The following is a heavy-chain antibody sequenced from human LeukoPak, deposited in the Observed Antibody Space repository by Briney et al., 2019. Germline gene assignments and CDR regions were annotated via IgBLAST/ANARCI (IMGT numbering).Heavy chain of an antibody. V-gene: IGHV1-24*01. Sequence: ASVKVSCKVSGYTLTEFCMNLVRQAPGRGLEWMGGFDPEDAETIYAQKFQGRVTMTRDTSISTAYMELSRLRSDDTAVYYCARARRITMIVVANNWFDPWGQGTLVTVSS. CDR2: FDPEDAET. CDR3: ARARRITMIVVANNWFDP. D-gene: IGHD3-22*01. J-gene: IGHJ5*02. CDR1: GYTLTEFC.